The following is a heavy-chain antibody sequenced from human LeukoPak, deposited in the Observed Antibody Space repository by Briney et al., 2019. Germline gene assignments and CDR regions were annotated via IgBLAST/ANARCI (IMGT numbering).Heavy chain of an antibody. J-gene: IGHJ3*02. CDR3: ASMVRGDPKSDWDRVAFDI. CDR1: GYTFTSYD. Sequence: ASVKVSCKASGYTFTSYDINWVRQATGQGLERMGWMNPNSGNTGYAQKFQGRVTMTRNTSISTAYMELSSLRSEDTAVYYCASMVRGDPKSDWDRVAFDIWGQGTMVTVSS. V-gene: IGHV1-8*01. D-gene: IGHD3-10*01. CDR2: MNPNSGNT.